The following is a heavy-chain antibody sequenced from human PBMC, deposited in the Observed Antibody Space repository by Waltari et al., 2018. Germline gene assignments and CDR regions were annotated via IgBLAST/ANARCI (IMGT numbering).Heavy chain of an antibody. J-gene: IGHJ4*02. CDR1: GFIFRSYE. CDR2: ISNSGSPI. D-gene: IGHD1-26*01. CDR3: ARSREAEGLFDS. V-gene: IGHV3-48*03. Sequence: EVQLVESGGGLVQPGGSLRLSCVASGFIFRSYEMNWVRQAPGKGPGWISYISNSGSPIYYADSVKGRFTISRDNAKNSLYLQMNSLRVEDTGVYYCARSREAEGLFDSWGQGTLVTVSS.